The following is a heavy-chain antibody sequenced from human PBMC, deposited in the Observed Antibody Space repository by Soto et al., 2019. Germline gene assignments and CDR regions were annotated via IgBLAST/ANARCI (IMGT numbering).Heavy chain of an antibody. CDR2: IYYSGTT. CDR3: ARHGSPLWSGELLAIDY. D-gene: IGHD3-10*01. CDR1: GDSITSNSYF. J-gene: IGHJ4*02. V-gene: IGHV4-39*01. Sequence: SETLSLTCTVSGDSITSNSYFWAWIRQPPGKGLEWIGSIYYSGTTYYNPSLKSRVTISVDTSKNQFSLKLSSVTAADTAVYYCARHGSPLWSGELLAIDYWRQGTLVTVS.